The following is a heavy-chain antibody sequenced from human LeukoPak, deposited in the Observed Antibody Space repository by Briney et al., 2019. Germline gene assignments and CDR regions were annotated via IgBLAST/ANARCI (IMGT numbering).Heavy chain of an antibody. J-gene: IGHJ4*02. CDR3: AKDGGRGATTPFDY. D-gene: IGHD1-26*01. V-gene: IGHV3-30-3*01. Sequence: QSGRSLRLSCAASGFTFSSYAMHWVRQAPGKGLEWVAVISYDGSNKYYVDSVKGRFTISRDNSKNTLYLQMNSLRAEDTAVYYCAKDGGRGATTPFDYWGQGTLVTVSS. CDR1: GFTFSSYA. CDR2: ISYDGSNK.